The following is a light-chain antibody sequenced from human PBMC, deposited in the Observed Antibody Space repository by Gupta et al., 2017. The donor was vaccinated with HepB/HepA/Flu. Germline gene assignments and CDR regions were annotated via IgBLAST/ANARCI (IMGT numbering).Light chain of an antibody. J-gene: IGKJ1*01. CDR2: LGS. V-gene: IGKV2-28*01. Sequence: DIVMTQSPLSLPVTPGEPASISCRSSQSLLHSNGYKYLDWYLQKPGQSPQLLIYLGSNRASGVPDRFSGSGSGTTFTLKISRVEAEDVGVYYCMQALQTPRTFGQGTKVEIK. CDR3: MQALQTPRT. CDR1: QSLLHSNGYKY.